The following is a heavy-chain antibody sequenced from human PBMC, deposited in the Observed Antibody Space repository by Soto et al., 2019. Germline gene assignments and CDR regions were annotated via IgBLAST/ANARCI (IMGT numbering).Heavy chain of an antibody. Sequence: EVQLVESGGGLVQPGGSLRLSCAASGFTFSDHYMDWVRQAPGKGLEWVGRSKNKADSYNTEYAASVKGRYTISRDGSKKSRLRQMNGLKSEATAGYCGTVWGAGTDFGAAWGQGPRVTVSS. CDR1: GFTFSDHY. D-gene: IGHD3-16*01. J-gene: IGHJ4*02. V-gene: IGHV3-72*01. CDR3: TVWGAGTDFGAA. CDR2: SKNKADSYNT.